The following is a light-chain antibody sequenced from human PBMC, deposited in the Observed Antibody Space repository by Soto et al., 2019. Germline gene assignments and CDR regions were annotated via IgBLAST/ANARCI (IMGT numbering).Light chain of an antibody. Sequence: DLQMTQSPSSLSASVGDRVTITCRASQSISSYLNWNQQKPGKAPKLLIYAASSLQSGVPSRFSGSGSGTDFTLTISSLQPEDFAIYYCQQSYRTPRTFGQGTKVEIK. V-gene: IGKV1-39*01. CDR3: QQSYRTPRT. CDR1: QSISSY. J-gene: IGKJ1*01. CDR2: AAS.